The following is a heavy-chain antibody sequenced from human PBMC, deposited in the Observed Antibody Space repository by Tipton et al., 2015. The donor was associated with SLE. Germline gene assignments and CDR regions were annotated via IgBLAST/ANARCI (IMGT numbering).Heavy chain of an antibody. CDR2: IKQDGSEK. D-gene: IGHD3-9*01. CDR1: GFTFSSYW. Sequence: SLRLSCAASGFTFSSYWMSWVRQAPGKGLEWVANIKQDGSEKYYVDSVKGRFTISRDNAKNSLYLQMNSLRAEDTAAYYCARDPLRDILTGYFFDYWGQGTLVTVSS. J-gene: IGHJ4*02. V-gene: IGHV3-7*01. CDR3: ARDPLRDILTGYFFDY.